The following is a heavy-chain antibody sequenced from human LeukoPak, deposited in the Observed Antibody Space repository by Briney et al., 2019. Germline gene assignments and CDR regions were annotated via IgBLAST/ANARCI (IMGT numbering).Heavy chain of an antibody. Sequence: ASVNVSCKASGGTFSSYAISWVRPAPGQGREWMGGIIPIFGTANYAQKFQGRVTITADKSTSTAYMELSSLRSEDTAVYYCASRGTITIFWIWGQGTLVTVSS. V-gene: IGHV1-69*06. D-gene: IGHD3-9*01. CDR2: IIPIFGTA. CDR3: ASRGTITIFWI. J-gene: IGHJ4*02. CDR1: GGTFSSYA.